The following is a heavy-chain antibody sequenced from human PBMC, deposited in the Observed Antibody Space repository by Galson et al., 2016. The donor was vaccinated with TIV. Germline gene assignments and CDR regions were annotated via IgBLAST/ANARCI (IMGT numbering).Heavy chain of an antibody. CDR1: GYPFSGYY. V-gene: IGHV5-51*01. D-gene: IGHD3-22*01. J-gene: IGHJ2*01. CDR3: ARHDRSFFSNWYCNL. Sequence: QSGAEVKKTGESLKISCRGSGYPFSGYYIGWVRQVPGKGLEWMGIIYPGNYHTVYSPSFEGQVTISADKSTTTAYLQWNSLKASDTAMYYCARHDRSFFSNWYCNLWGRGTLVTGSS. CDR2: IYPGNYHT.